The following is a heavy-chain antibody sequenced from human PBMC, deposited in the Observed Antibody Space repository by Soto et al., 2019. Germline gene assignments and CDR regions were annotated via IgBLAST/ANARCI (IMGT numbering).Heavy chain of an antibody. CDR1: GFIFSNYG. CDR3: AKMSGDYTSYYFYYMDV. D-gene: IGHD4-17*01. CDR2: ISYDGTNE. J-gene: IGHJ6*03. V-gene: IGHV3-30*18. Sequence: PGGSLRLSCAASGFIFSNYGMHWVRQAPGKGLEWVAVISYDGTNEHYADSVKGRCTISRDNSKNTLYLQMHSLRAEDTAVYYCAKMSGDYTSYYFYYMDVWGTGTTVTVSS.